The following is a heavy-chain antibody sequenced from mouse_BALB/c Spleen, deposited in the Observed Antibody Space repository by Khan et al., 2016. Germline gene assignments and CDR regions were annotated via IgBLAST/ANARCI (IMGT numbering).Heavy chain of an antibody. CDR2: IYPGSGRT. CDR1: GYTFTDYV. J-gene: IGHJ4*01. D-gene: IGHD2-10*01. Sequence: QVQLQQSGPELVKPGASVKMSCKASGYTFTDYVISWVKQRTGQGIEWIGEIYPGSGRTYYNEKFKGKATLTADKSSNPAYMQLSSLTSEDSAVYFCAKGVGAMDYWGQGTSVTVSS. V-gene: IGHV1-81*01. CDR3: AKGVGAMDY.